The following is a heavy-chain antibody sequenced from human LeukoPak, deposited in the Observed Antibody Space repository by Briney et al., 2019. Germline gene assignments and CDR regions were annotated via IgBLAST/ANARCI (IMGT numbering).Heavy chain of an antibody. CDR3: ARVRGNYYDGSGYYSQFVLYYFDH. J-gene: IGHJ4*02. V-gene: IGHV3-53*01. CDR2: IDRDGNT. Sequence: GGSLKLSCVASGFTVSSNFMSWVRQAPGKGLEWVSLIDRDGNTYYADSVKGRFTLSRDTSKNALYLQMNSLRAEDTAVYYCARVRGNYYDGSGYYSQFVLYYFDHWGQGTLVTVSS. CDR1: GFTVSSNF. D-gene: IGHD3-22*01.